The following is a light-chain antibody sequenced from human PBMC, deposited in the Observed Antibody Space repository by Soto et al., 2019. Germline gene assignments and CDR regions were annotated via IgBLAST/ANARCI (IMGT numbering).Light chain of an antibody. V-gene: IGKV2-28*01. J-gene: IGKJ1*01. Sequence: DTVMTQSPLSLPVAPGDPASISCSSSQSLLHSNGFNYLDWYLQKPGQSPQLLIYLGSNRASGVPDRFSGSGSGTDFTLKISRVEDEDVGVYYCMQGLQTLRTFGQGTKVDIK. CDR1: QSLLHSNGFNY. CDR2: LGS. CDR3: MQGLQTLRT.